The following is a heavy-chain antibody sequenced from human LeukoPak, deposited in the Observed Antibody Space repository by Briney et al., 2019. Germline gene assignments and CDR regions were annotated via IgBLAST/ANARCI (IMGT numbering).Heavy chain of an antibody. Sequence: GGSLRLSCAASGFTFSTYAMNWVRQAPGKGLEWVAVISDDGRHNYYADSVKGRFTISRDNSKNTLYLQMNRLRADDTAVYYCAKVSVTTLMDVWGKGTTVTVSS. V-gene: IGHV3-30*04. CDR2: ISDDGRHN. D-gene: IGHD4-17*01. CDR3: AKVSVTTLMDV. CDR1: GFTFSTYA. J-gene: IGHJ6*04.